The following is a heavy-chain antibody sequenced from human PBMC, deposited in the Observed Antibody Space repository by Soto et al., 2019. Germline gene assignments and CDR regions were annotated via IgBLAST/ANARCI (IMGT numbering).Heavy chain of an antibody. CDR3: ARVSGIAVAEV. Sequence: QVQLVQSGAEVKKPGASVKVSCKASGYTFTSYAMHWVRQAPGQRLEWMGWINAGNGNTKYSQKFQGRDSITRDTSASAAYMAPSSLRSEDTAVYYCARVSGIAVAEVWGQGTLVTVSS. CDR1: GYTFTSYA. V-gene: IGHV1-3*01. D-gene: IGHD6-19*01. J-gene: IGHJ4*02. CDR2: INAGNGNT.